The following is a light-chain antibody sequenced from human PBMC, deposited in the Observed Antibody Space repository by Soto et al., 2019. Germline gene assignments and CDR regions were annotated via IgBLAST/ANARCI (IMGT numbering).Light chain of an antibody. CDR2: AAS. CDR3: QQANSFPPA. J-gene: IGKJ3*01. CDR1: QSISDW. Sequence: DVQMTQSPSTLSASVGDRVIITCRASQSISDWLAWYQQKPGKAPKLLIYAASSLQSGVPSRFSGSGSGTDFTLTISSLQPEDFATYYCQQANSFPPAFGPGTKVDIK. V-gene: IGKV1-12*01.